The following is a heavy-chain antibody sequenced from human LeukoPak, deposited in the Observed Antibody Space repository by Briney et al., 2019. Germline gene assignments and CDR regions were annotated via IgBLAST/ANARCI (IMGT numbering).Heavy chain of an antibody. V-gene: IGHV1-8*01. CDR3: ARGKLSDASGYYYYYMDV. CDR2: MNPNSGNT. J-gene: IGHJ6*03. D-gene: IGHD5-18*01. Sequence: GASVKVSCKASGYTFTSYDINWVRQATGQGLEWMGWMNPNSGNTGYAQRFQGGVTMTRNTSISTAYMELSSLRFEDTAVYYCARGKLSDASGYYYYYMDVWGKGTTVTISS. CDR1: GYTFTSYD.